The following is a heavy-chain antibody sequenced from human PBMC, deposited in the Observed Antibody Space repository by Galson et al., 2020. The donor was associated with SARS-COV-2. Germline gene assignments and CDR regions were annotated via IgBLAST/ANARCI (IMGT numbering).Heavy chain of an antibody. CDR1: GFTFNSYT. CDR3: AREASWAMFGMDV. J-gene: IGHJ6*02. D-gene: IGHD1-26*01. Sequence: GGSLRLSCEVSGFTFNSYTMTWVRQAPGKGPEWVSSISSNSEYIYYEDSLKGRFTISRDNAKNSLYLQINSLRAEDTAVYYCAREASWAMFGMDVWGQGTTGTVS. CDR2: ISSNSEYI. V-gene: IGHV3-21*01.